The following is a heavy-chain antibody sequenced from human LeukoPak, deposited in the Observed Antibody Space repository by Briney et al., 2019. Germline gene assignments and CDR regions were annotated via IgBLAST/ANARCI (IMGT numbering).Heavy chain of an antibody. J-gene: IGHJ3*02. CDR3: AREAGSTGPVGAFDI. Sequence: QTLSLTCAISGDSVSSNNAAWNWIRQSPSRGLEWLGKTYYRSKWYDDYAVSVKSRITINPDTSKNQFTLKMDSVTPEDTAVYYCAREAGSTGPVGAFDIWGQGTRVTVSS. CDR2: TYYRSKWYD. CDR1: GDSVSSNNAA. D-gene: IGHD6-19*01. V-gene: IGHV6-1*01.